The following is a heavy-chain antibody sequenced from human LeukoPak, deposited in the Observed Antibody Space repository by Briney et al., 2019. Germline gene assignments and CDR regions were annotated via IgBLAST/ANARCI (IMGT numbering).Heavy chain of an antibody. Sequence: LPGGSLRLSCAASGFTFSSYAMHWVRQAPGKGLEWVAVISYDGSNKYYADSVKGRSTISRDNSKNTLYLQMNSLRAEDTAVYYCARDGAENYFDYWGQGTLVTVSS. CDR3: ARDGAENYFDY. J-gene: IGHJ4*02. V-gene: IGHV3-30-3*01. CDR2: ISYDGSNK. CDR1: GFTFSSYA.